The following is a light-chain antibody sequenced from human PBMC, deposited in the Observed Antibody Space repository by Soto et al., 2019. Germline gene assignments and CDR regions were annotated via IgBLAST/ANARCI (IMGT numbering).Light chain of an antibody. CDR1: QSVTSN. V-gene: IGKV3-15*01. J-gene: IGKJ1*01. CDR2: GAS. Sequence: EIVITQSPATLSVSPGERATLSCRASQSVTSNLAWYGQRPGQAPRLLIYGASTRETGIPARFSGSGSGTECTRSINSLQSEDVAVDYCQQYNNSPRTFGQGTKVDIK. CDR3: QQYNNSPRT.